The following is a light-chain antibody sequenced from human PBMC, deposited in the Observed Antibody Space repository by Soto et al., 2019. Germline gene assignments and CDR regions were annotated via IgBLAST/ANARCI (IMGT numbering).Light chain of an antibody. CDR2: GSS. V-gene: IGKV3-20*01. CDR3: QQYDISPRT. Sequence: EIVLTQSPGTLSLSPGERATLSCRASQSLNSFYLAWYQQKPGQAPRLLIYGSSNRATGIPDRFSGSGSGTDFTLTISRLDTEDFAVYYCQQYDISPRTFGQGTNVDIK. CDR1: QSLNSFY. J-gene: IGKJ1*01.